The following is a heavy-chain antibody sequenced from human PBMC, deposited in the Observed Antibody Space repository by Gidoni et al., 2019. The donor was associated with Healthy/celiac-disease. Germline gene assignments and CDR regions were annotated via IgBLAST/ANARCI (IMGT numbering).Heavy chain of an antibody. CDR2: IIPIFGTA. V-gene: IGHV1-69*06. CDR3: ATSPGSSWYVVGYFQH. J-gene: IGHJ1*01. Sequence: QVQLVQSGAEVKKPGSEVTVSCKASGGTISSYAISCVRQAPGQGLEWMGGIIPIFGTANYAQKFQGRVTITADKSTSTAYMELSSLRSEDTAVYYCATSPGSSWYVVGYFQHWGQGTLVTVSS. D-gene: IGHD6-13*01. CDR1: GGTISSYA.